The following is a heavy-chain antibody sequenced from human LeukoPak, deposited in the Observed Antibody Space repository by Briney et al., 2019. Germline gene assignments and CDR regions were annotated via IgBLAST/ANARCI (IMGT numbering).Heavy chain of an antibody. CDR3: ARRRGDYSAYYYYYYMDV. Sequence: SETLSLTCAAYGGTFSGYYWSWIRQPPGKGLEWIGEINHSGSTNYNPSLKSRVTISVDTSKNQFSLKLSSVTAADTAVYYCARRRGDYSAYYYYYYMDVWGKGTTVTISS. V-gene: IGHV4-34*01. D-gene: IGHD4-17*01. CDR2: INHSGST. J-gene: IGHJ6*03. CDR1: GGTFSGYY.